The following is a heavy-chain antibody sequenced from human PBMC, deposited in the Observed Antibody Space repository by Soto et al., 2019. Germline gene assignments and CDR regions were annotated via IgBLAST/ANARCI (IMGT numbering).Heavy chain of an antibody. D-gene: IGHD2-21*02. V-gene: IGHV4-34*01. CDR3: ARDLWGYCGTDCYPLDV. J-gene: IGHJ6*02. Sequence: SETLSLTCAVYGGSFSGYYWSWIRQPPGEGLEWIGEINHSGSTNYNPSLKSRVTISVDTSKNQFSLKLNSVTAADTAVYYCARDLWGYCGTDCYPLDVWGQGTTVTVSS. CDR2: INHSGST. CDR1: GGSFSGYY.